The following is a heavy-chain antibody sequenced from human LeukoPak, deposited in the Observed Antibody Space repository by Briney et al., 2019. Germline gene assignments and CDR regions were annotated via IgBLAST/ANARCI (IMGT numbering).Heavy chain of an antibody. CDR3: AREAVHYGSGSLDY. V-gene: IGHV4-4*07. Sequence: PETLSLTCSVSGGSINAFYWSWIRQPAGKGLEWIGCIHSSGSTNYSPSLKSRVTMLLDPSKNQFSLSLISVTAADTAVYYCAREAVHYGSGSLDYWGQGTPVTVSS. J-gene: IGHJ4*02. CDR2: IHSSGST. D-gene: IGHD3-10*01. CDR1: GGSINAFY.